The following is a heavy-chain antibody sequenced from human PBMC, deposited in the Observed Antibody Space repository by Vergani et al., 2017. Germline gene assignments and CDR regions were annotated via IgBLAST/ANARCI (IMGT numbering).Heavy chain of an antibody. CDR2: IRSKANSYAT. J-gene: IGHJ4*02. Sequence: VQLVQSGGGLVQPGGSLKLSCAASGFTFSGSAMHWVRQASGKGLEWVGRIRSKANSYATAYAASVKGRFTISRDDSKNTAYLQMNSLKTEDTAVYYCTIAAGGAAYWGQGTLVTVSS. CDR1: GFTFSGSA. CDR3: TIAAGGAAY. V-gene: IGHV3-73*01. D-gene: IGHD6-13*01.